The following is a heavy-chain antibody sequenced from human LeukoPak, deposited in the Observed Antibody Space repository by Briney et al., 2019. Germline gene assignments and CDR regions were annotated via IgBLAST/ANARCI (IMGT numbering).Heavy chain of an antibody. D-gene: IGHD3-10*01. J-gene: IGHJ4*02. CDR1: GFTFSNAW. CDR2: IKSKTDGGTT. V-gene: IGHV3-15*01. Sequence: PGGSLRLSCAASGFTFSNAWMSWVRQAPGKGLEGVGRIKSKTDGGTTDYAAPVKGRFTISRDDSKNTLYLQMNSLKTEDTAVYYCTTDYYGSGSYYLPGYWGQGTLVTVSS. CDR3: TTDYYGSGSYYLPGY.